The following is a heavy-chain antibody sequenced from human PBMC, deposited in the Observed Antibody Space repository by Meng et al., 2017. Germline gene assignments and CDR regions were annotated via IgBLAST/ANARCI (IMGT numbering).Heavy chain of an antibody. J-gene: IGHJ2*01. CDR1: GGSISSYY. V-gene: IGHV4-4*07. D-gene: IGHD4-17*01. CDR3: AGDYGDYRDWYFDL. Sequence: QVHVQGSGPGLGKPSETLSLTCTVSGGSISSYYWSWIRQPAGKGLEWIGRIYTSGSTNYNPSLKSRVTMSVDTSKNQFSLKLSSVTAADTAVYYCAGDYGDYRDWYFDLWGRGTLVTVSS. CDR2: IYTSGST.